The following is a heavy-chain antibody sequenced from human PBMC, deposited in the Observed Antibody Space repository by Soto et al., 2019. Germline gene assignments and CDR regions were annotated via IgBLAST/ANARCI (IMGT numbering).Heavy chain of an antibody. D-gene: IGHD3-22*01. CDR3: ARWDASSGYSPGFDY. V-gene: IGHV1-3*01. CDR2: INAGNGNT. J-gene: IGHJ4*02. CDR1: GYTFTSYA. Sequence: GASVKVSCKASGYTFTSYAMHWVRQAPGQRLEWMGWINAGNGNTKYSQKFQGRVTITRDTSASTAYMELSSLRSEDTAVYYCARWDASSGYSPGFDYWGQGTLVTVSS.